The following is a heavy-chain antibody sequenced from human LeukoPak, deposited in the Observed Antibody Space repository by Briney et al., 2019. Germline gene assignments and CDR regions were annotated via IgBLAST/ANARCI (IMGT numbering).Heavy chain of an antibody. D-gene: IGHD6-6*01. V-gene: IGHV4-4*07. J-gene: IGHJ6*03. CDR2: IYTSGST. CDR3: ARGPRNGSSSRYYYYYMDV. Sequence: SETLSLTCTVSGGPISSYYWSWIRQPAGKGLEWIGRIYTSGSTNYNPSLKSRVTMSVDTSKNQFSLKLSSVTAADTAVYYCARGPRNGSSSRYYYYYMDVWGKGTTVTVSS. CDR1: GGPISSYY.